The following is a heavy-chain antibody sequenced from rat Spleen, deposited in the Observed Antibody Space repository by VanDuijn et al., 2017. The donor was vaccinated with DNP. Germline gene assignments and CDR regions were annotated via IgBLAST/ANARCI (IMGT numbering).Heavy chain of an antibody. V-gene: IGHV2-41*01. Sequence: QVQLKESGPGLVQPSQTLSLTCTVAGFSLTDYNVHWVRQPPGKGLEWMGVIWNFGGTRYHSTLKSRLTITRDTSKSQVFLKMNSLQAEDTATYYCARDLLRWRRGFAYWGQGTLVTVSS. CDR1: GFSLTDYN. J-gene: IGHJ3*01. D-gene: IGHD1-11*01. CDR3: ARDLLRWRRGFAY. CDR2: IWNFGGT.